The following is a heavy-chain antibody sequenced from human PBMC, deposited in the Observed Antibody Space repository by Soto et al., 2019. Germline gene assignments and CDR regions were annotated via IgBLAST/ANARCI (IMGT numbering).Heavy chain of an antibody. J-gene: IGHJ4*01. Sequence: ASVKVSGKASVFSVDTTYCIHWVRRAPGQGLGWMGSINPNSGDTNYAQNFQGRVTMTRDTSISTAYMEVSSLTSDDTAVYYCGSPRSGPSPDVGHWGHGTVVTVSS. CDR1: VFSVDTTYC. CDR2: INPNSGDT. CDR3: GSPRSGPSPDVGH. D-gene: IGHD2-15*01. V-gene: IGHV1-2*02.